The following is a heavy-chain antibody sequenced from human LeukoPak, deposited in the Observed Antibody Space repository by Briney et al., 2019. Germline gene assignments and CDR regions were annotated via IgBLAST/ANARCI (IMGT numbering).Heavy chain of an antibody. D-gene: IGHD2-8*01. J-gene: IGHJ4*02. Sequence: SETLSLTCIVSGYSISSNYYWGWLRQPPGKGLVWIGSIYHSGNTYYNPSLKSRVTISVDTSKNQFSLKLRSVTAADTAVYYCARVTSRLGVCDYWGQGTLVTVSS. CDR3: ARVTSRLGVCDY. CDR1: GYSISSNYY. CDR2: IYHSGNT. V-gene: IGHV4-38-2*02.